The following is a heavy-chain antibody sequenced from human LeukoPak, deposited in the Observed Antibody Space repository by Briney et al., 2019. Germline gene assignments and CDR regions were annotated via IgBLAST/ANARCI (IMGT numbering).Heavy chain of an antibody. D-gene: IGHD4-11*01. V-gene: IGHV3-7*01. CDR2: IKQDGSEK. CDR3: AREGSVTTLDAFDI. Sequence: PGGSLRLSCAASGFTFSSYWMSWVRQAPGKGLEWVANIKQDGSEKYYVDSVKGRFTISRDNAKNSLYLQMNSLRAEDTAVYYCAREGSVTTLDAFDIWGQGTMVTVSS. CDR1: GFTFSSYW. J-gene: IGHJ3*02.